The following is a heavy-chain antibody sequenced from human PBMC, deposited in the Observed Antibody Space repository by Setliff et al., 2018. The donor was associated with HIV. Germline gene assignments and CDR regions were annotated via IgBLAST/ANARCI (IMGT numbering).Heavy chain of an antibody. J-gene: IGHJ6*03. D-gene: IGHD6-19*01. CDR1: GFTFTNYY. CDR2: IRRDGNEK. Sequence: GGSLRLSCAASGFTFTNYYMSWVRQAPGKGLEWVANIRRDGNEKYYVDSVKGRFTISRDNAKNSLYLQMNSLRAEDTAVYYCVRDGSLAGLYFHYMDVWGKGTTVTVSS. V-gene: IGHV3-7*03. CDR3: VRDGSLAGLYFHYMDV.